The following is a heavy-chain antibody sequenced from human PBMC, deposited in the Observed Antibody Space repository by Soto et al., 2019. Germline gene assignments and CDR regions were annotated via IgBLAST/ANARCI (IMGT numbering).Heavy chain of an antibody. V-gene: IGHV3-23*01. D-gene: IGHD2-8*01. CDR3: AKDQFKWCMLCGNNWFDP. Sequence: GGSLRLSCAASGFTFSSYAMSWVRQAPGKGLEWVSAISGSGGSTYYADSVKGRFTISRDNSKNTLYLQMNSLRAEDTAVYYCAKDQFKWCMLCGNNWFDPWGQGTLVTVSS. CDR1: GFTFSSYA. CDR2: ISGSGGST. J-gene: IGHJ5*02.